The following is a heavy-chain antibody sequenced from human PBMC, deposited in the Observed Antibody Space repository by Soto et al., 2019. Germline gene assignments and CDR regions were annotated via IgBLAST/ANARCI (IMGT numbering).Heavy chain of an antibody. CDR2: IYYTGRT. Sequence: SETLSHTCTVSGGSIIRSSYFWGWIRKSPGKGLEWIGNIYYTGRTHYNPSLKSRVTISLATSKNQFSLKLTSVTAADTSVYYCARRADTSLDPKAAFDYWGQGSLVTVSS. CDR3: ARRADTSLDPKAAFDY. CDR1: GGSIIRSSYF. J-gene: IGHJ4*02. D-gene: IGHD5-18*01. V-gene: IGHV4-39*01.